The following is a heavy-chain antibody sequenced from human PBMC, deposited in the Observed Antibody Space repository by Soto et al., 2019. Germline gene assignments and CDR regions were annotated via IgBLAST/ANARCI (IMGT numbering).Heavy chain of an antibody. J-gene: IGHJ6*03. Sequence: ASVQVSCKASGYTFTSYDINWVRQATGQGLEWMGWMNPNSGNTGYAQKFQGRVTMTRNTSISTAYMELSSLRTEDTAVDYCARGVDSSGYYYYYYMDVWGKGTTVTVSS. D-gene: IGHD3-22*01. CDR1: GYTFTSYD. CDR3: ARGVDSSGYYYYYYMDV. V-gene: IGHV1-8*02. CDR2: MNPNSGNT.